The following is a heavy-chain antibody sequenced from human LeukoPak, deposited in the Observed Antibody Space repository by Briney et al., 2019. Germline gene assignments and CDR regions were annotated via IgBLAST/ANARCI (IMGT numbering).Heavy chain of an antibody. D-gene: IGHD3-3*01. V-gene: IGHV1-69*01. CDR3: AREPVSDYDFSSHNWFDP. CDR1: GGTFSSYA. Sequence: SVKVSCKASGGTFSSYAISWVRQAPGQGLEWMGGIIPIFGTANYAQKFQGRVTITADESTGTAYMELSSLRSEDTAVYYCAREPVSDYDFSSHNWFDPWGQGTLVTVSS. J-gene: IGHJ5*02. CDR2: IIPIFGTA.